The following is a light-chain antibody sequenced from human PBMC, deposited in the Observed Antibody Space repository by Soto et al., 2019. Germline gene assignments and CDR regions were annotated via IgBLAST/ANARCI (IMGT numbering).Light chain of an antibody. J-gene: IGLJ3*02. Sequence: QSALTQPASVSGSAGQSLTISCAGTMSDVGDYNYVSWYQQHPGKVPKLMIYEVSNRPSGVSNRFSGSKAGNTASLTISGLQAEDEADYYCSSYTTSSTLVFGGGTQMTVL. CDR3: SSYTTSSTLV. CDR1: MSDVGDYNY. CDR2: EVS. V-gene: IGLV2-14*01.